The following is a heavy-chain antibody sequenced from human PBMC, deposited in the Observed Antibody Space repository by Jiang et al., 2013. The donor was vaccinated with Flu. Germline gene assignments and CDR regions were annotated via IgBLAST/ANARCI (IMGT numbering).Heavy chain of an antibody. D-gene: IGHD3-3*01. Sequence: DSDTRYSPSFQGQVTISADKSISTAYLQWSSLKASDTAMYYCARRDDFDYWGQGTLVTVSS. CDR2: DSDT. V-gene: IGHV5-51*01. CDR3: ARRDDFDY. J-gene: IGHJ4*02.